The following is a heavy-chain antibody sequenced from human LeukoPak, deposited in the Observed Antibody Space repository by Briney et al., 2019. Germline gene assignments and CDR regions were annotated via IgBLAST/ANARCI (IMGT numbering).Heavy chain of an antibody. CDR2: IYYSGST. V-gene: IGHV4-59*01. CDR3: ARAALGYCSSTSCYHYGMDV. D-gene: IGHD2-2*01. CDR1: GGSISSYY. J-gene: IGHJ6*02. Sequence: SETLSLTCTVSGGSISSYYWSWIRQPPGKGLEWIGYIYYSGSTNYNPSLKSRVTISVDTSKNQLSLKLSSVTAADTAVYYCARAALGYCSSTSCYHYGMDVWGQGTTVTVSS.